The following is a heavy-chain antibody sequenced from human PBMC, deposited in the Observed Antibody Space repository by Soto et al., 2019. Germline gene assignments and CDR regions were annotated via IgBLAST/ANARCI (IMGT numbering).Heavy chain of an antibody. V-gene: IGHV1-69*06. J-gene: IGHJ5*02. Sequence: SVKVSCKASGGSFSSYAISWVRQAPGQGLEWMGGIIPIFGTANYAQKFQGRVTITADKSTSTAYMELSSLRSEDTAVYYCARGGYCSSTSCLQPYNWFDPWGQGNLVTVSS. CDR1: GGSFSSYA. CDR3: ARGGYCSSTSCLQPYNWFDP. D-gene: IGHD2-2*01. CDR2: IIPIFGTA.